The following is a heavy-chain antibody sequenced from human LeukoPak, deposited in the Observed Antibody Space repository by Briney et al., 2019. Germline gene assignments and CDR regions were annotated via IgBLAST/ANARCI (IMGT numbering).Heavy chain of an antibody. J-gene: IGHJ4*02. V-gene: IGHV4-34*01. CDR1: GGSFSGYY. CDR2: INHSGST. D-gene: IGHD3-22*01. CDR3: ARGPCGGDCYRYYYDSSGYYSTLYFDY. Sequence: SETLSLTCAVYGGSFSGYYWSWIRQPPGKGLEWIGEINHSGSTNYNPSLKSRVTISVDTSKNQFSLKLSSVTAADTAVCYCARGPCGGDCYRYYYDSSGYYSTLYFDYWGQGTLVTVSS.